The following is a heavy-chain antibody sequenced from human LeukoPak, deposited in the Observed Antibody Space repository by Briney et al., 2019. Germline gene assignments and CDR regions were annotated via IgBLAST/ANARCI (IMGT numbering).Heavy chain of an antibody. CDR2: ISSTASDI. Sequence: GGSLRLSCAASGFTFSSYGMNWVRQAPGKGLEWVSFISSTASDIYYADSVRGGFTISRDNAKNSLYLQMNSLRADDTAIYYCTSKLGSSSSGYWGQGTLVTVSS. CDR1: GFTFSSYG. D-gene: IGHD6-6*01. V-gene: IGHV3-21*01. J-gene: IGHJ4*02. CDR3: TSKLGSSSSGY.